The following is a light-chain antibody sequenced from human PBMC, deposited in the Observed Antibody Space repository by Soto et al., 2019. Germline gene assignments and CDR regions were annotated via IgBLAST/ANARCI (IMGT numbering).Light chain of an antibody. Sequence: EIVLTQSPGTLSLSPGERATLSFRASQSVSSSYLAWYQQKPGQAPRLLIYGASNRATGIPDRFSGSGSGTDFTLTISRLEPEDFAVYYCQQYGSFTFGPGTKVDIK. CDR1: QSVSSSY. CDR2: GAS. CDR3: QQYGSFT. J-gene: IGKJ3*01. V-gene: IGKV3-20*01.